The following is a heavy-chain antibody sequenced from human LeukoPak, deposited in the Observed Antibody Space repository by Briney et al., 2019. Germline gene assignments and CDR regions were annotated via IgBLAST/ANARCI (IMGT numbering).Heavy chain of an antibody. D-gene: IGHD5-18*01. CDR3: ARDSYSYGYRY. V-gene: IGHV4-59*11. CDR2: IYYTGTT. Sequence: SETLSITCTVSGDSISSQYWGWIRQPPGKGLEWIGYIYYTGTTNYNPSLRSRVTILVDASKSQFSLKLTSVTAADTAVYYCARDSYSYGYRYWGQGTLVTVSS. CDR1: GDSISSQY. J-gene: IGHJ4*02.